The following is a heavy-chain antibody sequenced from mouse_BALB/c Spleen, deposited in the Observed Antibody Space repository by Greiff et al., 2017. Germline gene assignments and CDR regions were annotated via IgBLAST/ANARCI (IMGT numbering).Heavy chain of an antibody. V-gene: IGHV5-6-3*01. CDR3: ARISRSTMILDY. CDR1: GFTFSSYG. J-gene: IGHJ2*01. Sequence: EVKLVESGGGLVQPGGSLKLSCAASGFTFSSYGMSWVRQTPDKRLELVATINSNGGSTYYPDSVKGRFTISRDNAKNTLYLQMSSLKSEDTAMYYCARISRSTMILDYWGQGTTLTVSS. D-gene: IGHD2-4*01. CDR2: INSNGGST.